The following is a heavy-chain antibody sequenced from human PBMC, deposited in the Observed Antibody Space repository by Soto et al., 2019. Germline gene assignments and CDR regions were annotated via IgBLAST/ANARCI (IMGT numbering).Heavy chain of an antibody. CDR2: ISGYNGNR. J-gene: IGHJ5*02. Sequence: QVPLVQSGVEVKKTGASVNVSCKASGYTFSRYGIAWVRQAPGQGLEWMGWISGYNGNRNYVEKFQGRLTMTTDTSTSTAYMELRSLRSDDTAVYYCAKIAVFGIVLGGKGLDPWGQGTLVIVPS. D-gene: IGHD3-3*01. V-gene: IGHV1-18*01. CDR1: GYTFSRYG. CDR3: AKIAVFGIVLGGKGLDP.